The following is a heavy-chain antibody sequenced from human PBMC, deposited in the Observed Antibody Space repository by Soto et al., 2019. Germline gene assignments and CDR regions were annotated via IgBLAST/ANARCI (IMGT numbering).Heavy chain of an antibody. Sequence: GASVKVSCKASGYTFTGYYMHWVRQAPGEGLEWMGWINPNSGGTNYAQKFQGWVTMTRDTSISTAYMEMSRLRSEDTAVYYCAACSGGSCYSDYYGMEVWGQGTTVTVSS. CDR2: INPNSGGT. CDR3: AACSGGSCYSDYYGMEV. CDR1: GYTFTGYY. V-gene: IGHV1-2*04. J-gene: IGHJ6*02. D-gene: IGHD2-15*01.